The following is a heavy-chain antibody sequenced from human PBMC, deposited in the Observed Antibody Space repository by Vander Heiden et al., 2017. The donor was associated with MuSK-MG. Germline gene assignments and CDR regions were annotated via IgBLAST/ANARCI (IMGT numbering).Heavy chain of an antibody. J-gene: IGHJ4*02. CDR2: INRSGGRT. D-gene: IGHD3-16*01. CDR3: ARDGTGGQLFDY. Sequence: QVQVVQSGAEVKKPGASVQVSCKTSGYTFTSYSLHWVRQAPGQGLEWLGMINRSGGRTTYAQKFQGRVTMTRDTPTSTVYMELRTLRSEDTAVYYCARDGTGGQLFDYWGQGTLVTVSS. V-gene: IGHV1-46*01. CDR1: GYTFTSYS.